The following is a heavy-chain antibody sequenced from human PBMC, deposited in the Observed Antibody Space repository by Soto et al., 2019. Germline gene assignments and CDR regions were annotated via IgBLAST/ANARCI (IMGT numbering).Heavy chain of an antibody. D-gene: IGHD1-26*01. CDR2: IIPIFGTA. Sequence: SVKVSCKASGGTFSSYAISWVRQAPGQGLEWMGGIIPIFGTANYAQKFQGRVTITADESTSTAYMELSSLRAEDTAVYYCAIVGKLIGYYYYRQAVPAQGSTDTVS. V-gene: IGHV1-69*13. CDR1: GGTFSSYA. CDR3: AIVGKLIGYYYYRQAV. J-gene: IGHJ6*02.